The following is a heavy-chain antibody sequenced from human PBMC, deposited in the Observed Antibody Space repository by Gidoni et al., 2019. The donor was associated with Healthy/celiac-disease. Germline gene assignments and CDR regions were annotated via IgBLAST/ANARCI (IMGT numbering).Heavy chain of an antibody. CDR3: ARTDAYRYYMDV. Sequence: EWLAHIFSNDEKSYSTSLKSRLTISKDTSKSQVVLTMTNMDPVDTATYYCARTDAYRYYMDVWGKGTTVTVSS. V-gene: IGHV2-26*01. CDR2: IFSNDEK. J-gene: IGHJ6*03. D-gene: IGHD1-1*01.